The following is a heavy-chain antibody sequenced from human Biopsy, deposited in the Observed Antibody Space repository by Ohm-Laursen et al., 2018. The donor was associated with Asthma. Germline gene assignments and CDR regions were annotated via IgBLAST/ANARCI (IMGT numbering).Heavy chain of an antibody. CDR2: VSSDGHNK. Sequence: SLRLSCAASGFILSNYDMHWVRQGPGKGLEWVALVSSDGHNKYYEDSVKGRFTISRDNSRNRLYLQINRLTVEDSAVYFCARQSGQDYGDSSGFDIWGQGTTVTVSS. J-gene: IGHJ3*02. D-gene: IGHD3-22*01. CDR3: ARQSGQDYGDSSGFDI. CDR1: GFILSNYD. V-gene: IGHV3-30*03.